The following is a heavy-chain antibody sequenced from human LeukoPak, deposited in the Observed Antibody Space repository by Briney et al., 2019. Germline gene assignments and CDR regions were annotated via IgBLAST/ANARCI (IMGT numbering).Heavy chain of an antibody. D-gene: IGHD2-2*02. CDR1: GYTFTGYY. CDR3: ARSYCSSTSCYIPLDY. Sequence: VASVKVSCKASGYTFTGYYMHWVRQAPGQGLEWMGWINPNSGGTNYAQKFQGRVTMTRDTSISTAYMELSRPRSDDTAVYYCARSYCSSTSCYIPLDYWGQGTLVTVSS. J-gene: IGHJ4*02. V-gene: IGHV1-2*02. CDR2: INPNSGGT.